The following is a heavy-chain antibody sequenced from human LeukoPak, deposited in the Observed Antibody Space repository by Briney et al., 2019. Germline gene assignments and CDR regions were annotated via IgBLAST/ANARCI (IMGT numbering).Heavy chain of an antibody. CDR1: GGTFSSYA. Sequence: SVKVSCKASGGTFSSYAISWVRQAPGQGLEWMGRIIPILGIANYAQKFQGRVTITADKSTSTAYMELSSLRSEDTAVYYCARDTPGGGYSGYEGYWGQGTLVTVSS. CDR3: ARDTPGGGYSGYEGY. J-gene: IGHJ4*02. CDR2: IIPILGIA. D-gene: IGHD5-12*01. V-gene: IGHV1-69*04.